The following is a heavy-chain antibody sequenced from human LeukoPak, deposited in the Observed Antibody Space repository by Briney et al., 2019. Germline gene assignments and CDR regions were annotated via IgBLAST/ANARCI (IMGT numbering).Heavy chain of an antibody. CDR3: ARVGAHYDFWSGYMYYFDY. J-gene: IGHJ4*02. CDR2: ISAYNGNT. V-gene: IGHV1-18*01. CDR1: GYTFTSYG. D-gene: IGHD3-3*01. Sequence: ASVKVSCKASGYTFTSYGISWVRQAPGQGLEWMGWISAYNGNTNYAQKLQGRVTMTRDTSTSTVYMELSSLRSEDTAVYYCARVGAHYDFWSGYMYYFDYWGQGTLVTVSS.